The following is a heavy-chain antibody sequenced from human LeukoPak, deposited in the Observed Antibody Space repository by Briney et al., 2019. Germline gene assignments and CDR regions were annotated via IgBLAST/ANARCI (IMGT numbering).Heavy chain of an antibody. CDR1: GGSISSGSYY. CDR2: IYYSGST. D-gene: IGHD4-23*01. CDR3: ASGLLRWS. Sequence: PSETLSLTCTVSGGSISSGSYYWGWIRQPPGKGLEWIGSIYYSGSTYYNPSLKSRVTISVDTSKNQFSLKLSSVTAADTAVYYCASGLLRWSWGQGTLVTVSS. J-gene: IGHJ5*02. V-gene: IGHV4-39*01.